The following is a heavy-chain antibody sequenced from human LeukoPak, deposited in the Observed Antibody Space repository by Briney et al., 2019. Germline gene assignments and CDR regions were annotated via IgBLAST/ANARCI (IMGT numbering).Heavy chain of an antibody. CDR3: ARDGAGGSDWYFDL. V-gene: IGHV4-30-4*01. Sequence: SQTLSLTCTVSGGSISSGDYYWSWIRQPPGKGLEWIGYIYYSGSTYCNPSLKSRVTISVDTSKNQFSLKLSSVTAADTAVYYCARDGAGGSDWYFDLWGRGTLVTVSS. CDR2: IYYSGST. J-gene: IGHJ2*01. CDR1: GGSISSGDYY. D-gene: IGHD3-10*01.